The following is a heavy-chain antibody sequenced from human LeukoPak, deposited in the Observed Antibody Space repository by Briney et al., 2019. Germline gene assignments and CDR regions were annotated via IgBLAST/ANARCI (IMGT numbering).Heavy chain of an antibody. CDR1: GGSFSGYY. CDR2: INHSGST. V-gene: IGHV4-34*01. D-gene: IGHD2-2*02. Sequence: NSSETLSLTCAVYGGSFSGYYWSWIRQPPGKGLEWIGEINHSGSTNYNPSLKSRVTISVDTSKNQFSLKLSSVTAADTAVYYCASLRGYCSSTSCYMGSYYYGMDAWGQGTTVTVSS. J-gene: IGHJ6*02. CDR3: ASLRGYCSSTSCYMGSYYYGMDA.